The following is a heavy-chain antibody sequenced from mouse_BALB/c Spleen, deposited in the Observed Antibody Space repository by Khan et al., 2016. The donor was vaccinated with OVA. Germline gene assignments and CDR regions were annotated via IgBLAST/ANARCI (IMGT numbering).Heavy chain of an antibody. CDR3: ARSPVYYGSNYFDY. Sequence: EVELVESGGGLVKPGGSLKLSCAASGFTFSSYAMSWVRQTPEKRLEWVATISSGGSYTYYPDSVKGRFTISRDNAKNSLYLQMRSLRSEDTAMYYCARSPVYYGSNYFDYWGQGTTLTVSS. J-gene: IGHJ2*01. V-gene: IGHV5-9-3*01. D-gene: IGHD1-1*01. CDR2: ISSGGSYT. CDR1: GFTFSSYA.